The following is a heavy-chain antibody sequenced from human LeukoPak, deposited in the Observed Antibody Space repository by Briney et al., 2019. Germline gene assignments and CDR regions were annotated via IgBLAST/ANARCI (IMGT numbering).Heavy chain of an antibody. V-gene: IGHV3-21*01. J-gene: IGHJ3*02. CDR3: VRVYGGNPHDAFDI. Sequence: PGGSLRLSCVVSGFTFSDAWMTWVRQAPGKGLEWVSSISSSSSYIYYADSVKGRFTISRDNAKNSLYLQMNSLRAEDTAVYYCVRVYGGNPHDAFDIWGQGTMVTVSS. D-gene: IGHD4-23*01. CDR1: GFTFSDAW. CDR2: ISSSSSYI.